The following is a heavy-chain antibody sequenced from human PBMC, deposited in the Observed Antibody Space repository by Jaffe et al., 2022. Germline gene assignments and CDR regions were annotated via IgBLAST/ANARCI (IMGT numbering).Heavy chain of an antibody. J-gene: IGHJ6*03. D-gene: IGHD4-17*01. Sequence: EVQLVESGGVVVQPGGSLRLSCAASGFTFDDYTMHWVRQAPGKGLEWVSLISWDGGSTYYADSVKGRFTISRDNSKNSLYLQMNSLRTEDTALYYCAKGGLDYGHYYYYMDVWGKGTTVTVSS. CDR2: ISWDGGST. V-gene: IGHV3-43*01. CDR1: GFTFDDYT. CDR3: AKGGLDYGHYYYYMDV.